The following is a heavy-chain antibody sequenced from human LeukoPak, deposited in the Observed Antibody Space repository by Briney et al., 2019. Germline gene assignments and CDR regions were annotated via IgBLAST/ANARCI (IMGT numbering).Heavy chain of an antibody. J-gene: IGHJ4*02. CDR3: AKEKVATITFDY. V-gene: IGHV3-30*02. CDR1: GFTFSSYG. D-gene: IGHD5-12*01. CDR2: IRYDGSNK. Sequence: PGGSLRLSCAASGFTFSSYGMHWVRQAPGKGLEWVAFIRYDGSNKYYADSVKGRFTISRDNSKNTLYLQMNSLRAEDTAVYYCAKEKVATITFDYWGQGTLVTVSS.